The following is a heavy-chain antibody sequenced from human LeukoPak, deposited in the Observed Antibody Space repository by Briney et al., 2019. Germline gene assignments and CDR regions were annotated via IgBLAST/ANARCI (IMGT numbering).Heavy chain of an antibody. D-gene: IGHD2-2*01. Sequence: GGSLRLSCAASGFTFSSYAMSWVRQAPGKGLEWVSAISVSGDTTYYADSVKGRFTISRDNSKNTLYLQMNSLRAEDTALYYCAKAPPIGYCSSTTCYFDYWGQGTQVTVSS. CDR2: ISVSGDTT. V-gene: IGHV3-23*01. CDR1: GFTFSSYA. J-gene: IGHJ4*02. CDR3: AKAPPIGYCSSTTCYFDY.